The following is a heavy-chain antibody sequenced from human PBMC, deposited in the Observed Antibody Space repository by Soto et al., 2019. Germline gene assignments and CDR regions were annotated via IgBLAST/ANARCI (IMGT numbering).Heavy chain of an antibody. V-gene: IGHV4-34*01. CDR2: INHSGST. J-gene: IGHJ6*02. D-gene: IGHD3-9*01. Sequence: SETLSLTCAVYGGSFSGYYWSWIRQPPGKGLEWIGEINHSGSTNYNPSLKSRVTISVDTSKNQFSLKLSSVTAADTAVYYCARGRVIRYFEWLLYRNYGMDVWGQWTTVT. CDR3: ARGRVIRYFEWLLYRNYGMDV. CDR1: GGSFSGYY.